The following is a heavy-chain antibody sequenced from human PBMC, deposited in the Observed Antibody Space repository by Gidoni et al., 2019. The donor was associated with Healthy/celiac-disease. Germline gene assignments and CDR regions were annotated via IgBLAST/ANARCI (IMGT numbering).Heavy chain of an antibody. Sequence: QVQLVESGGGVVQPGRSLRLSCAASGFTFSSYGMHWVRQAPGKGLEWVAVIWYDGSNKYYADSVKGRFTISRDNSKNTLYLQMNSLRAEDTAVYYCAREDGLYSSGPTDYWGQGTLVTVSS. J-gene: IGHJ4*02. CDR3: AREDGLYSSGPTDY. CDR1: GFTFSSYG. V-gene: IGHV3-33*01. CDR2: IWYDGSNK. D-gene: IGHD6-19*01.